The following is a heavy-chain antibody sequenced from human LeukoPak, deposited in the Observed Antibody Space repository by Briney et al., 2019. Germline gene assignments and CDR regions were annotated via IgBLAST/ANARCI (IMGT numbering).Heavy chain of an antibody. CDR2: IRPGDTRT. D-gene: IGHD3-16*01. V-gene: IGHV1-46*01. CDR3: VREKSGGTYDY. J-gene: IGHJ4*02. Sequence: GAPVKVSCKASGYTFTAYYIQWVQQAPGQGLEWMGTIRPGDTRTTYAQKFQGRVTMTWDMSTTTGYMELSSLRSEDTAVYYCVREKSGGTYDYWGQGTLVTVSS. CDR1: GYTFTAYY.